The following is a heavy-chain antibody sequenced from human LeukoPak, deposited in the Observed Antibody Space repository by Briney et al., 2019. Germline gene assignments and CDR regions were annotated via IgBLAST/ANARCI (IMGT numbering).Heavy chain of an antibody. CDR2: ISSSSSYI. D-gene: IGHD3-22*01. CDR3: ARGVYNHYDSSGYYLDY. V-gene: IGHV3-21*01. CDR1: GFTFSSYS. Sequence: GGSLRLSCAASGFTFSSYSMNWVRQAPGKGLEWVSSISSSSSYIYYADSVKGRFTISRDNAKNSLYLQMNSLRAEDTAVYYCARGVYNHYDSSGYYLDYWGQGTLVTVSS. J-gene: IGHJ4*02.